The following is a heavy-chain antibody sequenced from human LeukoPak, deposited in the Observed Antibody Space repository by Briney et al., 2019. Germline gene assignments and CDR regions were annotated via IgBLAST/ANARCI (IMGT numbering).Heavy chain of an antibody. CDR1: GYTLTELS. D-gene: IGHD1-26*01. J-gene: IGHJ6*03. CDR2: LDTEDGET. CDR3: ARRGVGAPKVYYYYMDV. V-gene: IGHV1-24*01. Sequence: ASEKVSCKVSGYTLTELSMHWGRQAHGKGLGGVGSLDTEDGETIYAQKLQGRSSMTEDTSTNPAYTELSSLRSEDTPEYYCARRGVGAPKVYYYYMDVWGKGTTVTVSS.